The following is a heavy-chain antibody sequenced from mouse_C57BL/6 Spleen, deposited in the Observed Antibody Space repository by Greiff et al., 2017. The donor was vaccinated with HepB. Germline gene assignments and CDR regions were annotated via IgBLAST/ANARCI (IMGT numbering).Heavy chain of an antibody. D-gene: IGHD2-1*01. Sequence: EVKLMESGGDLVKPGGSLKLSCAASGFTFSSYGMSWVRQTPDKRLEWVATISSGGSYTYYPDSVKGRFTISRDNAKNTLYLQMSSLKSEDTAMYYCARLSTAGYAMDYWGQGPSVTVSS. CDR1: GFTFSSYG. V-gene: IGHV5-6*01. CDR2: ISSGGSYT. J-gene: IGHJ4*01. CDR3: ARLSTAGYAMDY.